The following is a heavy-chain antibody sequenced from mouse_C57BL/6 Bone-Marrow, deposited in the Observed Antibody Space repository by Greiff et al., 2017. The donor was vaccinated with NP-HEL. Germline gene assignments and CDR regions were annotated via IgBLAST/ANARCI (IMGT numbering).Heavy chain of an antibody. CDR3: ARDAPHYYGSSYDWYFDV. J-gene: IGHJ1*03. V-gene: IGHV5-16*01. CDR1: GFTFSDYY. Sequence: EVMLVESEGGLVQPGSSMKLSCTASGFTFSDYYMAWVRQVPEKGLEWVANINYDGSSTYYLDSLKSRFIISRDNAKNILYLQMSSLKSEDTATYYCARDAPHYYGSSYDWYFDVWGTGTTVTVSS. CDR2: INYDGSST. D-gene: IGHD1-1*01.